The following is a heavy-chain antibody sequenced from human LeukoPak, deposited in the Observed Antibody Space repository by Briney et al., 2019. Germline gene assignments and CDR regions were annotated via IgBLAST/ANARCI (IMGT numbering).Heavy chain of an antibody. CDR2: IYHSGST. Sequence: SETLSLTCTVSGYSISSGYYWGWIRQPPGKGLEWIGSIYHSGSTYYNPSLKSRVTISVDTSKNQFSLKLSSVTAADTAVYYCARSPLGYCSSTSCTHPMDYCYYYMDVWGKGTTVTVSS. D-gene: IGHD2-2*01. J-gene: IGHJ6*03. CDR1: GYSISSGYY. V-gene: IGHV4-38-2*02. CDR3: ARSPLGYCSSTSCTHPMDYCYYYMDV.